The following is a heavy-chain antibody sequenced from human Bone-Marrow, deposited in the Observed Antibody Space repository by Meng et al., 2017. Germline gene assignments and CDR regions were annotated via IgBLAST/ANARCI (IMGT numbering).Heavy chain of an antibody. J-gene: IGHJ4*02. V-gene: IGHV3-11*01. CDR1: GFTFSDYY. D-gene: IGHD1-7*01. CDR2: ISSSGSTI. CDR3: ARDFSAWNYYFDY. Sequence: GGSLRLSCAASGFTFSDYYMSWIRQAPGKGLEWVSYISSSGSTIYYADSVKGRFTISRDNAKNSLYLQMNSLRAEDTAVYYCARDFSAWNYYFDYWGQGTLVTVSS.